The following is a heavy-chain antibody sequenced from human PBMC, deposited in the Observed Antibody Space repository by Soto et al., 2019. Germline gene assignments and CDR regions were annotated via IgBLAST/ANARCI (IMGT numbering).Heavy chain of an antibody. CDR3: ATEKYCSGGSCYSYYGMDV. D-gene: IGHD2-15*01. J-gene: IGHJ6*02. V-gene: IGHV1-69*01. Sequence: QVQLVQSGAEVQKPGSSVKVSCKASGGTFSSYAISWVRQAPGQGLEWMGGIIPIFGTANYAQKFQGRVTITADESTSTAYMELSSLRSEDTAVYYCATEKYCSGGSCYSYYGMDVWGQGTTVTVSS. CDR1: GGTFSSYA. CDR2: IIPIFGTA.